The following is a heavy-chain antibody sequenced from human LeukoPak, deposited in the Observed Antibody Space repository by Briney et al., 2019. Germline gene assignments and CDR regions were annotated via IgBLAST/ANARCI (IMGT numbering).Heavy chain of an antibody. D-gene: IGHD2-2*02. CDR2: IRSKAYGGTT. Sequence: TGGSLRLSCTASGFTFGDYAMSWFRQAPGKGLEWVGFIRSKAYGGTTEYAASVKGRFTISRDDSKSIAYLQMNSLKTEDTAVYYCTREYTLLAFDIWGQGTMLTVSS. V-gene: IGHV3-49*03. CDR1: GFTFGDYA. CDR3: TREYTLLAFDI. J-gene: IGHJ3*02.